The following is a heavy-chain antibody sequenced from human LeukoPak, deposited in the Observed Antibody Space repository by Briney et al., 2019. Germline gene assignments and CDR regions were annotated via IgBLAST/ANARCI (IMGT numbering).Heavy chain of an antibody. V-gene: IGHV3-74*01. Sequence: PGGSLRLSCVASGFTFTGSWMHWVRQAPGKGLVWVSHIHTDGDRANYADSVRGRFTISIDSGNNTLYLQMSSLRAEDTAVYYCAREVDAFDIWGQGTMVTVSS. CDR3: AREVDAFDI. J-gene: IGHJ3*02. CDR1: GFTFTGSW. CDR2: IHTDGDRA.